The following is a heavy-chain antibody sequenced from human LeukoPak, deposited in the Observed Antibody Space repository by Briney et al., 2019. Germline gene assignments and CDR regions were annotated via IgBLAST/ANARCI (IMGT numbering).Heavy chain of an antibody. Sequence: GESLKIFCKGSGYSFTSYWIGWVRQMPGKGLEWMGIIYPGDSDTRYSPSFQGQVTISADKSISTAYLQWSSLDVSDSAMYYCARPYLGCFDYWGQGTLVTVSS. J-gene: IGHJ4*02. CDR2: IYPGDSDT. V-gene: IGHV5-51*01. CDR1: GYSFTSYW. D-gene: IGHD2-2*02. CDR3: ARPYLGCFDY.